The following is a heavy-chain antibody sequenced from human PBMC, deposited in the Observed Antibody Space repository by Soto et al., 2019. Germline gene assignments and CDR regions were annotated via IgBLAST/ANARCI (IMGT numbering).Heavy chain of an antibody. J-gene: IGHJ4*02. V-gene: IGHV3-30-3*01. CDR3: ASEGY. CDR2: ISYDGSNK. Sequence: QVQLVESGGGVVQPGRSLRLSCAASGFTFSSYAMHWVRQAPGKGLEWVAVISYDGSNKYYADSVKDRFTISRDNSKNTLYLQMNSLRAEDTAVYYCASEGYWGQGTLVTVSS. CDR1: GFTFSSYA.